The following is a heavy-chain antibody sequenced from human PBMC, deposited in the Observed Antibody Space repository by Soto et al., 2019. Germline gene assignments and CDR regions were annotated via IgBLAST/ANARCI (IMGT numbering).Heavy chain of an antibody. CDR3: ARAHYAFWSGYPAGMDV. V-gene: IGHV3-33*01. D-gene: IGHD3-3*01. CDR1: GFTFSSYG. Sequence: PGGSLRLSCAASGFTFSSYGMHWVRQAPGKGLEWVAVIWYDGSNKYYADSVKGRFTISRDNSKNTLYLQMNSLRAEDTAVYYCARAHYAFWSGYPAGMDVWGQGTTVTVSS. J-gene: IGHJ6*02. CDR2: IWYDGSNK.